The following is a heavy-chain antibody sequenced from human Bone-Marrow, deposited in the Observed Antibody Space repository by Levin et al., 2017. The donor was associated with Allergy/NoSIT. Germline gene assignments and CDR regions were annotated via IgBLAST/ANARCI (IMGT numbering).Heavy chain of an antibody. CDR3: ARGLIMITFGGVISYGY. D-gene: IGHD3-16*01. CDR2: INPNSGGT. V-gene: IGHV1-2*02. CDR1: GYTFTGYY. Sequence: ASVKVSCKASGYTFTGYYMHWVRQAPGQGLEWMGWINPNSGGTNYAQKFQGRVTMTRDTSISTAYMELSRLRSDDTAVYYCARGLIMITFGGVISYGYWGQGTLVTVSS. J-gene: IGHJ4*02.